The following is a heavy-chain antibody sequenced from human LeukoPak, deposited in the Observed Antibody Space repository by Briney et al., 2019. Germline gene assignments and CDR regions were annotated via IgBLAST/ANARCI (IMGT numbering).Heavy chain of an antibody. J-gene: IGHJ6*02. V-gene: IGHV1-8*01. CDR1: GYTFTSYD. Sequence: ASVKVSCKASGYTFTSYDINWVRQATGQGLEWMGWMNPNSGNTGYAQKFQGRVTKTRNTSISTAYMELSSLRSEDTAVYYCARAGSGWSHYYYYYGMDVWGQGTTVTVSS. CDR2: MNPNSGNT. D-gene: IGHD6-19*01. CDR3: ARAGSGWSHYYYYYGMDV.